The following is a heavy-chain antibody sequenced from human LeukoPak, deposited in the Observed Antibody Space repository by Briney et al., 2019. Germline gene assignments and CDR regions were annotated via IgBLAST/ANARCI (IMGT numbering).Heavy chain of an antibody. J-gene: IGHJ5*02. Sequence: GGSLRLSCAASGFTFSGSAMHWVRQASGKGLEWVSSISSSSSYIYYADSVKGRFTISRDNAKNSLYLQMNSLRAEDTAVYYCARDSTPTSSYCSGGSCRGDWFDPWGQGTLVTVSS. CDR2: ISSSSSYI. V-gene: IGHV3-21*01. CDR3: ARDSTPTSSYCSGGSCRGDWFDP. D-gene: IGHD2-15*01. CDR1: GFTFSGSA.